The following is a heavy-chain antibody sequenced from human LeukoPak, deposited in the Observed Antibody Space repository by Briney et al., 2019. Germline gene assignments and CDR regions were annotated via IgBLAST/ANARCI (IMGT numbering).Heavy chain of an antibody. D-gene: IGHD6-19*01. V-gene: IGHV4-59*01. CDR1: GGSISSYY. J-gene: IGHJ4*02. Sequence: SETLSLTCTVSGGSISSYYWSWIRQPPGKGLEWIGYIYYSGSTNYNPSLKSRATISVDTSKNQFSLKLSSVTAADTAVYYCARVGSAEYYFDYWGQGTLVTVSS. CDR3: ARVGSAEYYFDY. CDR2: IYYSGST.